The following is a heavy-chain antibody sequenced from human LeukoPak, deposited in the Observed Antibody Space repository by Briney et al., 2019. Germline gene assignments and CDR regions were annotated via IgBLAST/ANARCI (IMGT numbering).Heavy chain of an antibody. CDR3: ARDKVYDFWSGYSHPNWFDP. V-gene: IGHV4-4*07. D-gene: IGHD3-3*01. Sequence: SETLSLTCTVSGGSISSYYWSWIRQPAGKGLEWIGRIYTSGSTNYNPSLKSRVTMSVDTSKNQFSLKLSSVTAADTAVYYCARDKVYDFWSGYSHPNWFDPWGQGTLVTVSS. CDR1: GGSISSYY. CDR2: IYTSGST. J-gene: IGHJ5*02.